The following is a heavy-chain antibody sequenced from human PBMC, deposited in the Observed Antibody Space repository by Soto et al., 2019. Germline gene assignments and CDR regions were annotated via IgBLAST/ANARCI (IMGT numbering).Heavy chain of an antibody. Sequence: LRLSGATSGFTFSIYAMHWDRQAPGKGLEWVAVISYDGSNKYYADSVKGRFTISRDNSKNTLYLQMNSLRAEDTAVYYCARELTTKIAVAPYWGQGTLVTVSS. D-gene: IGHD6-19*01. CDR1: GFTFSIYA. CDR3: ARELTTKIAVAPY. J-gene: IGHJ4*02. V-gene: IGHV3-30-3*01. CDR2: ISYDGSNK.